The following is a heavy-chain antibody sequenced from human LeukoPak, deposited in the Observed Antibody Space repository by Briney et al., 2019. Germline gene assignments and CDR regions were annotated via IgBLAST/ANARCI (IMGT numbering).Heavy chain of an antibody. Sequence: GGSLRLSCAASGLTFSSYSMSWVRQAPGKGLEWVSGISGSGGSTYYAESVKGRFTISRDNAKNTLYLQINSLRAEDTALYYCAKLDVNVGTNDWGQGTVVTVSS. CDR2: ISGSGGST. J-gene: IGHJ4*02. V-gene: IGHV3-23*01. CDR3: AKLDVNVGTND. CDR1: GLTFSSYS. D-gene: IGHD1-14*01.